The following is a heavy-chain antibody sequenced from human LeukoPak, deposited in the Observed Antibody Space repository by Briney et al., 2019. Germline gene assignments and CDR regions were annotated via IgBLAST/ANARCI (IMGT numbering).Heavy chain of an antibody. CDR1: GYIFTRYG. D-gene: IGHD3-22*01. V-gene: IGHV1-18*01. CDR2: ISANNGHT. Sequence: GASVKVSCKASGYIFTRYGLSWVRQAPGQGLEWMGWISANNGHTHYAQKFQGRLTITRDMSTRTVDMELRSLRSDDTAVYYCARDMRHYRYYESDEYYFNFEYWGQGTLVTVSS. CDR3: ARDMRHYRYYESDEYYFNFEY. J-gene: IGHJ4*02.